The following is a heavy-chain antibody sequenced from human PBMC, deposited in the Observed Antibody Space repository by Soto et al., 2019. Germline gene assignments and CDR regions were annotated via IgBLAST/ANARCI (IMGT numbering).Heavy chain of an antibody. V-gene: IGHV3-33*01. CDR3: ARDDDYDDNGLDS. D-gene: IGHD4-17*01. CDR1: GFGFSSHG. Sequence: GGSLRLSCAATGFGFSSHGLLWFRQAPGKGLGWLAVIVRDGSEKFYADSVRGRFTISRDNSKNTLYLEMNSLRAEDTAVYYCARDDDYDDNGLDSWGQGP. CDR2: IVRDGSEK. J-gene: IGHJ5*01.